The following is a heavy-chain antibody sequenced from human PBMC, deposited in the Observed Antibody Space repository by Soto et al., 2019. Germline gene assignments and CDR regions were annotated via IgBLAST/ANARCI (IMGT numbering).Heavy chain of an antibody. CDR3: AHRLCDSSCYWDVGFFDY. D-gene: IGHD2-15*01. J-gene: IGHJ4*02. CDR1: GFSLSTSGVG. V-gene: IGHV2-5*02. CDR2: IYWDNDK. Sequence: SGPTLVNPTQTLTLTCTFSGFSLSTSGVGVGWIRQPPGKALECLALIYWDNDKRYSPSLKSRLSVTKDTSKNQVVLTMTNMDPVDTGTYYCAHRLCDSSCYWDVGFFDYWGQGALVTVSS.